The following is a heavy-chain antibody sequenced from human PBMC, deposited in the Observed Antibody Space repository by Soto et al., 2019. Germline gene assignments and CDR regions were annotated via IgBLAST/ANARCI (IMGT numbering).Heavy chain of an antibody. D-gene: IGHD3-10*01. CDR2: IYYSGST. V-gene: IGHV4-31*03. Sequence: SETVSLTCTVSGGSIISGGYYWSWIRQHPGKGLEWIGYIYYSGSTYYNPSLKSRVTISVDTSKNQFSLKLSSVTAADTAVYYCASLGGSGSYSWFDPWGQGTLVTVSS. CDR1: GGSIISGGYY. J-gene: IGHJ5*02. CDR3: ASLGGSGSYSWFDP.